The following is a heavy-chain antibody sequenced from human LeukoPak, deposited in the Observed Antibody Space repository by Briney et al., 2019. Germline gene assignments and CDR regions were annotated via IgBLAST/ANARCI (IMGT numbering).Heavy chain of an antibody. Sequence: SETLSLTCIVSGGSISNYYWSWIRQPPGKGLEWIGYIYYSGSTNYSPSLKTRVTISADTSKNQFSLKLSSVTAADTAVYYCASQSIAVAGTRGYYFDYWGQGTLVTVSS. CDR1: GGSISNYY. J-gene: IGHJ4*02. CDR3: ASQSIAVAGTRGYYFDY. D-gene: IGHD6-19*01. V-gene: IGHV4-59*12. CDR2: IYYSGST.